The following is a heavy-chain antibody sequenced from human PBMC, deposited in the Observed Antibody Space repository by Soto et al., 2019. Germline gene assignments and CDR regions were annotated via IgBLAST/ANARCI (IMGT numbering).Heavy chain of an antibody. CDR1: GYTFNTYG. J-gene: IGHJ5*02. V-gene: IGHV1-18*01. Sequence: ASVKVSCKTSGYTFNTYGSNWVRQAPGQGLELMGWISAYDGKTTYAEKFQGRVTMTTHTSTSTAYRVIRSPRADAAAIYYSARNPDEFWASYWFDPWGQGTPVTVSS. CDR2: ISAYDGKT. D-gene: IGHD3-3*01. CDR3: ARNPDEFWASYWFDP.